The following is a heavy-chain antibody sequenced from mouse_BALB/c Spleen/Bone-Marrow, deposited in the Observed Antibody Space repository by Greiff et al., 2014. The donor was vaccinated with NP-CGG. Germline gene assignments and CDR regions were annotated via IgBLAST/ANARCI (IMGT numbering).Heavy chain of an antibody. CDR1: GYTFTSYY. Sequence: QVQLQQPGAELVKPGAPVKLSCKASGYTFTSYYMYWVKQRPGQGLEWIGGINPSNGGTNFNEKFKSKATLTVDKSSSTAYMQLSSPTSEDSAVYYCTRYGYDPLYAMDYWGQRTPVPVSS. D-gene: IGHD2-3*01. V-gene: IGHV1S81*02. J-gene: IGHJ4*01. CDR2: INPSNGGT. CDR3: TRYGYDPLYAMDY.